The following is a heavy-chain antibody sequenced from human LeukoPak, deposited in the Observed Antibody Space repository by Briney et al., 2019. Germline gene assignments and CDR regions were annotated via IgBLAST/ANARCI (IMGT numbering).Heavy chain of an antibody. CDR3: ARASGETNYYYYYMDV. D-gene: IGHD2-15*01. J-gene: IGHJ6*03. CDR2: MNPNSGNT. V-gene: IGHV1-8*02. Sequence: ASVKVSCKASGYTFTSYDINWVRQATGQGLEWMGWMNPNSGNTGYAQKFQGRVTMTRDMSTSTVYMELRSLRSEDTAVYYCARASGETNYYYYYMDVWGKGTTVTVSS. CDR1: GYTFTSYD.